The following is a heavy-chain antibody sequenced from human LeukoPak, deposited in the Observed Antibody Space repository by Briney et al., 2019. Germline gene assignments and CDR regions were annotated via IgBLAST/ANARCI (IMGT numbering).Heavy chain of an antibody. Sequence: GGSLRLSCVGSGFTFSNYGIHWVRQAPGKGLEWVAFIRYGASHEYYADSVKGRFTISRDNDKRSLFLEMKGLRLEDSAIYYCAKSRAPTADPDAFDVWGQGTMVTVSS. CDR3: AKSRAPTADPDAFDV. D-gene: IGHD1-14*01. J-gene: IGHJ3*01. CDR2: IRYGASHE. V-gene: IGHV3-30*02. CDR1: GFTFSNYG.